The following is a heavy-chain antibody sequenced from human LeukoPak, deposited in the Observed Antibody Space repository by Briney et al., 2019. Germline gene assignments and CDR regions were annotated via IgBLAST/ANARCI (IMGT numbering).Heavy chain of an antibody. J-gene: IGHJ3*02. V-gene: IGHV3-21*01. CDR1: GFTFSSYS. D-gene: IGHD5-18*01. Sequence: GGSLRLSCAASGFTFSSYSMNWVRQAPGKGLEWVSSISSSSSYIYYADSVKGRFTISRDNAKNSLYLQMNSLRAEDTAVYYCASVPGYSYGYGVAFDIWGQGTMVTVSS. CDR3: ASVPGYSYGYGVAFDI. CDR2: ISSSSSYI.